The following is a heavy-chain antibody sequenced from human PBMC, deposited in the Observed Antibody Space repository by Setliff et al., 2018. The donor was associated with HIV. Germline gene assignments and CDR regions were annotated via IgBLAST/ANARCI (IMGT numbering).Heavy chain of an antibody. D-gene: IGHD3-10*01. CDR1: GYVFTTYV. Sequence: GASLKVSCKASGYVFTTYVINWVRQAPGRGLELMGWINANTGNPRYAPGFTGRFVFSLDTSATTAHLQINGLKTDDTAVYYCARDYNYASGTYNWFDPWGQGTLVTVSS. CDR2: INANTGNP. CDR3: ARDYNYASGTYNWFDP. V-gene: IGHV7-4-1*02. J-gene: IGHJ5*02.